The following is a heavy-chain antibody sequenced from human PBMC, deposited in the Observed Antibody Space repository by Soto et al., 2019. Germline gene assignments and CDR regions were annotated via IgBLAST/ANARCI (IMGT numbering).Heavy chain of an antibody. D-gene: IGHD4-17*01. CDR1: GFTFDDYA. J-gene: IGHJ3*02. CDR2: ISWNSGSI. V-gene: IGHV3-9*01. Sequence: PVGSLRLSCAASGFTFDDYAMHWVRQAPGKGLEWVSGISWNSGSIGYADSVKGRFTISRDNAKNSLYLQMNSLRAEDTALYYWAKDRGLTTVTSDAFDIWGQGTMVTVSS. CDR3: AKDRGLTTVTSDAFDI.